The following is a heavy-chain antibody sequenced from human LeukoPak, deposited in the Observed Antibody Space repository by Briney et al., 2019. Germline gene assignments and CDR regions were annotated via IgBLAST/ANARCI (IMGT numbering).Heavy chain of an antibody. D-gene: IGHD6-13*01. V-gene: IGHV3-33*01. J-gene: IGHJ3*02. Sequence: GRSLRLSCAASGLTFSAYGMHWVRQAPGKGLEGVAVIWSDGTNKYYAESVRGRFTISRDSSKNTLYLQMNRLIIEDTAVYYCASAAGAFDNWGQGTMITVSS. CDR3: ASAAGAFDN. CDR2: IWSDGTNK. CDR1: GLTFSAYG.